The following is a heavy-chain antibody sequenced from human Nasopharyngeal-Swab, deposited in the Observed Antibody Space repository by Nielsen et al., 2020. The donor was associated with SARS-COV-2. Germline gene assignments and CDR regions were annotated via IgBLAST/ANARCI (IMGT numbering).Heavy chain of an antibody. Sequence: GGSLRLSCAASGFTFSSYSMNWVRQAPGKGLEWVSAISGSGGSTYYADSVKGRFTISRDNSKNTLYLQMNSLRAEDTAVYYCAKEWGSGSYYSYWGQGTLVTVSS. V-gene: IGHV3-23*01. CDR1: GFTFSSYS. CDR3: AKEWGSGSYYSY. J-gene: IGHJ4*02. D-gene: IGHD3-10*01. CDR2: ISGSGGST.